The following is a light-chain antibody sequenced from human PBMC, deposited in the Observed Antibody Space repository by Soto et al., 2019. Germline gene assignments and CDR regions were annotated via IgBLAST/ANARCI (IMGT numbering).Light chain of an antibody. CDR3: HSYESNNVV. V-gene: IGLV6-57*03. CDR2: EDN. Sequence: NFMLTQPHSVSESPGKTVIISCTRGSGSIASNYVQWYQQRPGSAPTIVIYEDNQRPSGVPDRFSGSVDSSSNSASLTISGLKTEDEADYYCHSYESNNVVFGGGTQLTVL. J-gene: IGLJ3*02. CDR1: SGSIASNY.